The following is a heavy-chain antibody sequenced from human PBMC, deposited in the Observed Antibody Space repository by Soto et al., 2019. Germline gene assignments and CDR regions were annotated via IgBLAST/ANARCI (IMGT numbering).Heavy chain of an antibody. CDR1: GFTFSSYA. D-gene: IGHD4-17*01. CDR3: ASVDGDYGGYFDY. Sequence: GGSLRLSCAASGFTFSSYAMHWVRQAPGKGLEYVSAISSNGGSTYYANSVKGRFTISRDNSKNTLYLQMGSLRAEDMAVYYCASVDGDYGGYFDYWGQGTLVTVSS. CDR2: ISSNGGST. V-gene: IGHV3-64*01. J-gene: IGHJ4*02.